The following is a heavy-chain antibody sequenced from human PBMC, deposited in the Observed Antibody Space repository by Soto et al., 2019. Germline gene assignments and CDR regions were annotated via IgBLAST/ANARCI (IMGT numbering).Heavy chain of an antibody. CDR1: GYTFTSYG. J-gene: IGHJ4*02. CDR2: ISAYNGNT. D-gene: IGHD6-13*01. V-gene: IGHV1-18*01. CDR3: ARARRSSSWYYFDY. Sequence: ASVKVSCKASGYTFTSYGISWVRQAPGQGLEWMGWISAYNGNTNYAQKLQGRVTMTTDTSTSTAYMELRSLRSDDTAVYYCARARRSSSWYYFDYWGQGTLVTVSS.